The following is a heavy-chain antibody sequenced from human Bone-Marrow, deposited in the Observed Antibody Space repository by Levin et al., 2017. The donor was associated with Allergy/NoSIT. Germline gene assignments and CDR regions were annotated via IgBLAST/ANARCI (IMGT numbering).Heavy chain of an antibody. CDR2: IYYSGST. CDR3: ARAVGYCSTTSCYAERWAFDI. CDR1: AGSINNDY. V-gene: IGHV4-59*01. D-gene: IGHD2-2*01. J-gene: IGHJ3*02. Sequence: SETLSLTCTVSAGSINNDYWSYWSWIRQPPGKGLEWIGCIYYSGSTKYNPSLKSRITISVDTSKNQFSLKLSSVTAADTAVYYCARAVGYCSTTSCYAERWAFDIWGQGTMVTVSS.